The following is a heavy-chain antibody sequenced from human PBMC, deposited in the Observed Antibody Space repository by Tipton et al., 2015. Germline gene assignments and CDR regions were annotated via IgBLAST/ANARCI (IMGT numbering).Heavy chain of an antibody. V-gene: IGHV4-38-2*02. J-gene: IGHJ6*02. D-gene: IGHD5-24*01. Sequence: LRLSCDVSGYSISSGYYWSWIRQPPGKGLEWIGSFFHSGNTFHNPSLRSRVIISVDTSKNQFSLRVRSVTAADTAVYYCARDLEHGMDVWGHGTTVTVSS. CDR3: ARDLEHGMDV. CDR2: FFHSGNT. CDR1: GYSISSGYY.